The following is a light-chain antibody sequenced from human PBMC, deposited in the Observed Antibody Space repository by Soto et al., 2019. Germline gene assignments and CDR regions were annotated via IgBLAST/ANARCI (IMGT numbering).Light chain of an antibody. CDR2: KAS. CDR1: QGISSW. V-gene: IGKV1-5*03. CDR3: QQYNSFSGT. J-gene: IGKJ1*01. Sequence: DIQMTQSPSTLSASVGDRVTITCRASQGISSWLAWYHQKPGKAPKVLIYKASTLESGVPSRFSSSGSGTEFTLTVSSLQPDDFATYYCQQYNSFSGTVGPGTKVDI.